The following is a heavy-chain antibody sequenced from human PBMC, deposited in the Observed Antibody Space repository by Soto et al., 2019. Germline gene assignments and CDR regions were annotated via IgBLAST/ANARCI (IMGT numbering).Heavy chain of an antibody. CDR3: AGDREPIKIFGVVIISSSGMDV. V-gene: IGHV1-46*01. CDR1: GYTFTSYY. CDR2: INPSGGST. Sequence: ASVKVSCKASGYTFTSYYMHWVRQAPGQGLEWMGIINPSGGSTSYAQKFQGRVTMTRDTSTSTVYMELSSLRSEDTAVYYCAGDREPIKIFGVVIISSSGMDVWG. J-gene: IGHJ6*02. D-gene: IGHD3-3*01.